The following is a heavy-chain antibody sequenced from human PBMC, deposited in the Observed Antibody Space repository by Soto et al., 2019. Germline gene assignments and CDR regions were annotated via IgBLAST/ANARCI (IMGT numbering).Heavy chain of an antibody. D-gene: IGHD2-2*01. Sequence: SETLSLTCAVSGGSISSGGYSWSWIRQPPGKGLEWIGYIYHSGSTYYNPSLKSRVTISVDRSKNQFSLKLSPVTAADTAVYFCARVPDRWGQGTLVTVSS. J-gene: IGHJ5*02. V-gene: IGHV4-30-2*01. CDR1: GGSISSGGYS. CDR2: IYHSGST. CDR3: ARVPDR.